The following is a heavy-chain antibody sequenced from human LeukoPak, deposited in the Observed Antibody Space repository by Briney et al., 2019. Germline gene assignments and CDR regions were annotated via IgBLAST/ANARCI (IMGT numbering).Heavy chain of an antibody. CDR1: GFTFRSYS. CDR2: IISSGSYM. D-gene: IGHD3-22*01. Sequence: GGSLRLSCVASGFTFRSYSMNWVRQAPGKGLEWVSSIISSGSYMYYADSVKGRFTISRDNAKNSLYLQMNSLRAEDTAVYYCARHYYDSSGYYSCDYWGQGTLVIVSS. CDR3: ARHYYDSSGYYSCDY. J-gene: IGHJ4*02. V-gene: IGHV3-21*06.